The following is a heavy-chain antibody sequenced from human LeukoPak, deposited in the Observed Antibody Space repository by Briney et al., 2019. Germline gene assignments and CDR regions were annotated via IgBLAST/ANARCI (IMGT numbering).Heavy chain of an antibody. V-gene: IGHV3-11*04. CDR2: ISSSGSTI. Sequence: GGSLRLSCAASGFTFSDYYMSWIRQAPGKGLEWVSYISSSGSTIYYADSVKGRFTISRDNAKNSLYLQMNSLRAEDTAVYYCAGEDSSGYYFYYYMDVWGKGTTVTVSS. CDR1: GFTFSDYY. CDR3: AGEDSSGYYFYYYMDV. D-gene: IGHD3-22*01. J-gene: IGHJ6*03.